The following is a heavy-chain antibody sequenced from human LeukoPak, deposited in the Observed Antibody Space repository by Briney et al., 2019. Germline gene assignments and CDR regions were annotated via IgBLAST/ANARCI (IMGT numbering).Heavy chain of an antibody. CDR1: GFNVKTNY. D-gene: IGHD3-3*01. V-gene: IGHV3-53*01. CDR2: IFKDCST. CDR3: ARDFFDFWGGSWV. Sequence: PGGSLRLSCAVSGFNVKTNYMSWVRQAPGKGLEWVSVIFKDCSTYYGDSARGRFSISRDISKNMVYLQMSNLGAEDTAVYFCARDFFDFWGGSWVWGQGTLVTVSS. J-gene: IGHJ4*02.